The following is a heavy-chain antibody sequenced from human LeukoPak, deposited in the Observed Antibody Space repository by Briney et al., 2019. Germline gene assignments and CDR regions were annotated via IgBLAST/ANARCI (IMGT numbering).Heavy chain of an antibody. D-gene: IGHD1-26*01. V-gene: IGHV3-30*02. Sequence: SGGSLRLSCAASEFTFTSYAMHWVRQAPGKGLEWVAFIRYDGTSKYYAYSVKGRFTISRDDSENTLYLQMNSLTAEDTAVYYCAKDLGGTFDYWGQGTLVTVSS. CDR3: AKDLGGTFDY. CDR2: IRYDGTSK. J-gene: IGHJ4*02. CDR1: EFTFTSYA.